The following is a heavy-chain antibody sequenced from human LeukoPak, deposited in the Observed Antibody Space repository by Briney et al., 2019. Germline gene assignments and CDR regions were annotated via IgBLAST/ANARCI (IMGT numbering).Heavy chain of an antibody. Sequence: GAPLKISCKGSGSSFTSYWIGWVRQMPGKGLGWMGIISPGDSDTRYSPSSQGQVTISADKSISTAYLQWSSLKASDTAMYYCARVRYGSGWYFDYWGQGTLVTVSS. V-gene: IGHV5-51*01. CDR1: GSSFTSYW. CDR2: ISPGDSDT. CDR3: ARVRYGSGWYFDY. J-gene: IGHJ4*02. D-gene: IGHD6-19*01.